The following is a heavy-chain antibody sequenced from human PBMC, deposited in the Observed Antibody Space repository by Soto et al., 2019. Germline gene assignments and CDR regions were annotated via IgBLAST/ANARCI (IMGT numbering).Heavy chain of an antibody. J-gene: IGHJ4*02. CDR3: ARESVWFGESFDY. CDR2: IYYSGST. D-gene: IGHD3-10*01. V-gene: IGHV4-61*01. Sequence: SETLSLTCTVSGGSVSSGSYYWSWIRQPPGKGLEWIGYIYYSGSTNYNPSLKSRVTISVDTSKNQFSLKLNSVTAADTAVYYCARESVWFGESFDYWGQGTLVTASS. CDR1: GGSVSSGSYY.